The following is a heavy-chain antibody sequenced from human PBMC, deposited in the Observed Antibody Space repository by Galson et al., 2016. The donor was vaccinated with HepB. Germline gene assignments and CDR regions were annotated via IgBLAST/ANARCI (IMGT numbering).Heavy chain of an antibody. CDR3: TRSGTRYPEAYYFDF. V-gene: IGHV1-46*03. CDR2: IHPSNGVT. Sequence: SVKVSCKASGFSFTNYFIHWVRQAPGQGLEWVGIIHPSNGVTSYAQPFQGRVTMTRDTSTSTVFMELSSLTSDDTAIYFCTRSGTRYPEAYYFDFWGQGSLVTVSS. D-gene: IGHD3-10*01. CDR1: GFSFTNYF. J-gene: IGHJ4*01.